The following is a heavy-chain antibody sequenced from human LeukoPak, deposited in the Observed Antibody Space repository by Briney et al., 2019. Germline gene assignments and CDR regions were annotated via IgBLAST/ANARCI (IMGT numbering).Heavy chain of an antibody. CDR3: ARDRYYYGSGSYHHPFDY. CDR2: IYTSGST. D-gene: IGHD3-10*01. Sequence: PSETLSLTCTVSGGSISSYYWSWIRQPAGKGLEWIGRIYTSGSTNYNPSLKSRVTMSVDTSKNQFSLKLSSVTAADTAVYYCARDRYYYGSGSYHHPFDYWGQGTLVTVSS. J-gene: IGHJ4*02. CDR1: GGSISSYY. V-gene: IGHV4-4*07.